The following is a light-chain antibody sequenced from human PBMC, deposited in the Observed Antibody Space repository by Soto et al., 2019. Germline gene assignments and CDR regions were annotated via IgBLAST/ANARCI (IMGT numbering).Light chain of an antibody. V-gene: IGLV1-47*01. Sequence: QLVLTQPPSASGTPGQRVTISCSGSSSNIGSNYVYWYQQLPGTAPKLLIYRNNQRPSGVPDRFSGSKSGTSASLAISGLRSEDEADYYCAAWDDSLSGAVFGGGTQLTV. CDR2: RNN. J-gene: IGLJ7*01. CDR1: SSNIGSNY. CDR3: AAWDDSLSGAV.